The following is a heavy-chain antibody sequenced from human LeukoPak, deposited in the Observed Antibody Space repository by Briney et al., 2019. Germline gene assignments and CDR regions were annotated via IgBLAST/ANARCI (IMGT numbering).Heavy chain of an antibody. Sequence: ASVKVSCKASGYRFDNFGISWVRQAPGQGLEWMGWSSTQDENSQYAQKFQGRVTMTTDTSTSTAFMELRSLRSDDTAIYYCAREIEWGALASDYWGQGTLVTVSS. D-gene: IGHD1-26*01. CDR1: GYRFDNFG. CDR2: SSTQDENS. J-gene: IGHJ4*02. V-gene: IGHV1-18*01. CDR3: AREIEWGALASDY.